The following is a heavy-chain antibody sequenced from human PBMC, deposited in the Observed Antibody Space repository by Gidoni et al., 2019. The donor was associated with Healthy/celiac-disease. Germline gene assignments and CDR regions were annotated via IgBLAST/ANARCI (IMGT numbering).Heavy chain of an antibody. CDR2: ISSSSSYT. V-gene: IGHV3-11*06. D-gene: IGHD4-4*01. J-gene: IGHJ4*02. Sequence: QVKLVESGGGLVKPGGSRRLSCAASGFTFSDYYMSWIRQAPGKGLEWVSYISSSSSYTNYADSVKGRFTISRDNAKNSLYLQMTSLRAEDTAVYYCARVVCMTTVTFDYWGQGTLVTVSS. CDR3: ARVVCMTTVTFDY. CDR1: GFTFSDYY.